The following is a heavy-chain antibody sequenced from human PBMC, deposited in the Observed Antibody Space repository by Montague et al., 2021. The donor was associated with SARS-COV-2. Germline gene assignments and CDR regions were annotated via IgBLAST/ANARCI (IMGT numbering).Heavy chain of an antibody. CDR2: IYYSGST. D-gene: IGHD3-10*01. CDR1: GGSFSTYY. Sequence: SETLSLTCTVSGGSFSTYYWGWIRQPPGKGLEWIGSIYYSGSTYYNPSLKSRVTISVDTSKNQFSLKLSSVTAADTAVYYCARQPVLLWFGELFRGGGMDVWGQGTTVTVSS. V-gene: IGHV4-39*01. CDR3: ARQPVLLWFGELFRGGGMDV. J-gene: IGHJ6*02.